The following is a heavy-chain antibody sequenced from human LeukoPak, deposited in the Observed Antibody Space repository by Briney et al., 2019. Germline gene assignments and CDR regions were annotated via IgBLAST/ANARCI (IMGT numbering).Heavy chain of an antibody. CDR1: GGSISSSSYY. V-gene: IGHV4-39*07. D-gene: IGHD6-19*01. J-gene: IGHJ4*02. CDR2: IYYSGST. Sequence: PSETLSLTCTVSGGSISSSSYYWGWIRQPPGKGLVWIGSIYYSGSTYYNPSLKSRVTISVDTSKNQFSLKLSSVTAADTAVYYCARVVSSGCFDYWGQGTLVTVSS. CDR3: ARVVSSGCFDY.